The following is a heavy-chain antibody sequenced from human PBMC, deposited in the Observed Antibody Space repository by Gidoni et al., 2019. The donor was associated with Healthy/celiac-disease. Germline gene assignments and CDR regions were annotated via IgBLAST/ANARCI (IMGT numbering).Heavy chain of an antibody. V-gene: IGHV1-18*01. CDR3: ARDLGQDQATPYCYYDMDV. J-gene: IGHJ6*02. Sequence: QVQLVQSGAEVKKPGASVTVSCTASGYTFTSYGISWVRQAPGQGLEWMGWISAYKGNTNYAQKLQGQVTMTTDTSTSTAYMELRSLRSDNPAVYYSARDLGQDQATPYCYYDMDVWGQGTTVTVSS. CDR1: GYTFTSYG. CDR2: ISAYKGNT. D-gene: IGHD2-15*01.